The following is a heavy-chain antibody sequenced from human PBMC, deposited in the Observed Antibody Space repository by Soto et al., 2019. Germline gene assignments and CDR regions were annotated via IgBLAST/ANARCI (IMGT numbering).Heavy chain of an antibody. Sequence: EVQLVESGGGLVQPGGSLRLSCAASGFTSSSYAMHWVRQAPGKGLEYVSAISSNGGSTYYANSVKGRFTISGDNSKNPLDLQMGSLRAEDMAVYYCASWGAREGYYYMDVWGKGTTVTVSS. CDR3: ASWGAREGYYYMDV. V-gene: IGHV3-64*01. CDR2: ISSNGGST. D-gene: IGHD3-16*01. CDR1: GFTSSSYA. J-gene: IGHJ6*03.